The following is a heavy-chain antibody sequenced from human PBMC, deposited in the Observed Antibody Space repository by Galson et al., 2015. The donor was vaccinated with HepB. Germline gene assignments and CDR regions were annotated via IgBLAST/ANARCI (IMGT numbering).Heavy chain of an antibody. CDR1: GFSLNDNAVG. Sequence: PALVKPTQTLTLTCTFSGFSLNDNAVGVAWIRQPPGKALEWLALIYWDDVRHYNPSLNNRLAITKDSSKNQAVLTLSDIDPVDTATYYCAHTAGWLPDYWGQGTLVTVST. CDR2: IYWDDVR. J-gene: IGHJ4*02. D-gene: IGHD5-24*01. CDR3: AHTAGWLPDY. V-gene: IGHV2-5*02.